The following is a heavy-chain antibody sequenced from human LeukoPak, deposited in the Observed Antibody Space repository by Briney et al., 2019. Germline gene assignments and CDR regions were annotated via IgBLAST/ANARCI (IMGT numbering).Heavy chain of an antibody. V-gene: IGHV3-9*03. D-gene: IGHD2-21*02. CDR3: AKDHLAYCGGDCYSPFDY. Sequence: GGSLRLSCAASGFTFDDYAMHWVRQAPGKSLEWVSGISWNSGSIGYADSVKGRFTISRDNAKNSLYLQMNSLRAEDMALYYCAKDHLAYCGGDCYSPFDYWGQGTLVTVSS. CDR1: GFTFDDYA. J-gene: IGHJ4*02. CDR2: ISWNSGSI.